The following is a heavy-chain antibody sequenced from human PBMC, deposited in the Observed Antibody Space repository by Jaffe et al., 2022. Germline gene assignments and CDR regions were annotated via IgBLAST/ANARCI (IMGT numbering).Heavy chain of an antibody. CDR1: GFTFSSYW. CDR2: IKQDGSEK. V-gene: IGHV3-7*01. D-gene: IGHD3-10*01. J-gene: IGHJ6*04. Sequence: EVQLVESGGGLVQPGGSLRLSCAASGFTFSSYWMSWVRQAPGKGLEWVANIKQDGSEKYYVDSVKGRFTISRDNAKNSLYLQMNSLRAEDTAVYYCAHPVVVLWFRESEWMDVWGKGTTVTVSS. CDR3: AHPVVVLWFRESEWMDV.